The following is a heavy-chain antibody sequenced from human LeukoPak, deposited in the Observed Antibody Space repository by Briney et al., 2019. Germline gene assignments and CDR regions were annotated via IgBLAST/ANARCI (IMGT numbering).Heavy chain of an antibody. Sequence: GGSLRLSCAASGFTFSSYAMSWVRQAPGKGLEWVSAISGSGGSTYYADSVKGRFTISRDNSKNTLYLQMNSLRAEDTAVYFCARVSLLEWSFWYFDLWGRGTLVTVSS. CDR3: ARVSLLEWSFWYFDL. D-gene: IGHD3-3*01. CDR1: GFTFSSYA. CDR2: ISGSGGST. J-gene: IGHJ2*01. V-gene: IGHV3-23*01.